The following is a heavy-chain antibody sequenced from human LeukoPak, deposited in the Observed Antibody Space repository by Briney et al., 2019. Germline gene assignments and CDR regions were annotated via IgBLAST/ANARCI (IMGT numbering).Heavy chain of an antibody. CDR3: ARGYYDSNDPNRSDWFDP. Sequence: TGGSLRLSCAASGFTFSSHWMHWVRQAPGKGLVWVSRLNTDGSSTVYADSVKGRFTISRDNAKNTLYLQMNSLRAEDTAVYYCARGYYDSNDPNRSDWFDPWGQGTLVTVSS. D-gene: IGHD3-22*01. V-gene: IGHV3-74*01. J-gene: IGHJ5*02. CDR2: LNTDGSST. CDR1: GFTFSSHW.